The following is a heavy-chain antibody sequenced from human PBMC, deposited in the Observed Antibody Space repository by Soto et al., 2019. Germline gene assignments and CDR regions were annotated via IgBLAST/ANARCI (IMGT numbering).Heavy chain of an antibody. Sequence: GGSLRLSCAASGFTFSSYAMHWVRQAPGKGLEWVAVISYDGSNKYYADSVKGRFTISRDNSKNTLYLQMNSLRAEDTAVYYCARDHVLRFLEWLLYWGQGTLVTVSS. CDR3: ARDHVLRFLEWLLY. J-gene: IGHJ4*02. CDR1: GFTFSSYA. V-gene: IGHV3-30-3*01. D-gene: IGHD3-3*01. CDR2: ISYDGSNK.